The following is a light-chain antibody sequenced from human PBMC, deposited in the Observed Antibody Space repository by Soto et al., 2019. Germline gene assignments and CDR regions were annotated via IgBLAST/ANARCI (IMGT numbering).Light chain of an antibody. CDR3: QQHNHWPPIT. CDR2: GAS. CDR1: QSIDTN. Sequence: EIVMTQSPDTLSVSPGERATLSCRASQSIDTNFAWYQQKPGQAPRLLIYGASTRATGIPARFSGSGSGTEFPLTINSLQSEDFAVYYCQQHNHWPPITFGQGTRLEIK. V-gene: IGKV3-15*01. J-gene: IGKJ5*01.